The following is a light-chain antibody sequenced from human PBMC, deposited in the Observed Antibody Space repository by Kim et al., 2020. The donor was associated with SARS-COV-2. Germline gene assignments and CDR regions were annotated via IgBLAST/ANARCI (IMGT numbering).Light chain of an antibody. J-gene: IGLJ3*02. CDR2: DVN. CDR1: SSDIGSYNY. CDR3: SSYAGSNNLGV. V-gene: IGLV2-8*01. Sequence: QSVTISCPGTSSDIGSYNYVSWYQQYPGKAPKLMIYDVNKRPSGVPDRFSGSKSGNTASLTVSGLQAEDEANYYCSSYAGSNNLGVFGGGTKLTVL.